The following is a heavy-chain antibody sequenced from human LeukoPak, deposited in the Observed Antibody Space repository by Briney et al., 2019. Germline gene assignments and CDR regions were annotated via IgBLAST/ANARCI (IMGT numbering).Heavy chain of an antibody. CDR3: ARVGYCSSTSCYAGRDY. D-gene: IGHD2-2*01. CDR2: IYYSGST. CDR1: GGSISSYY. V-gene: IGHV4-59*08. J-gene: IGHJ4*02. Sequence: SETLSLTCTVSGGSISSYYWSWIRQPPGKGLVWIGYIYYSGSTNYNPSLKSRVTISVDTSKNQFSLKLSSVTAADTAVYYCARVGYCSSTSCYAGRDYWGQGTLVTVSS.